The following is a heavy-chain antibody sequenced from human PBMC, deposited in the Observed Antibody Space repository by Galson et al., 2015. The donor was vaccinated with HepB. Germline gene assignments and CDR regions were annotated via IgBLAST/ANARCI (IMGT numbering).Heavy chain of an antibody. Sequence: SVKVSCKASGYTTSNFGISWVRQAPGQGLEWMGWISAYNDNTVYAQRLQGRVTMTTDTSTNTAYMELRSLRSDDTAVYYCATGGGIQMWLIDYWGQGTLVTVSS. J-gene: IGHJ4*02. CDR3: ATGGGIQMWLIDY. V-gene: IGHV1-18*01. CDR1: GYTTSNFG. D-gene: IGHD5-18*01. CDR2: ISAYNDNT.